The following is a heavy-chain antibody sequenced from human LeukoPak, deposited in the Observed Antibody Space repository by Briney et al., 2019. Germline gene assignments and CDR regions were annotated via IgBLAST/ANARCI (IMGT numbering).Heavy chain of an antibody. CDR3: TTAVRATSGTRFDA. V-gene: IGHV3-15*01. CDR2: IKAKIDGGTT. CDR1: GFTFSSYA. Sequence: PGGSLRLSCAASGFTFSSYAMSWVRQAPGKGLEWVGRIKAKIDGGTTDYGAPVKGRFTISRDDSKNTLYMQMNSLKTEDTAVYYCTTAVRATSGTRFDAWGQGTLVTVSS. D-gene: IGHD1-26*01. J-gene: IGHJ5*02.